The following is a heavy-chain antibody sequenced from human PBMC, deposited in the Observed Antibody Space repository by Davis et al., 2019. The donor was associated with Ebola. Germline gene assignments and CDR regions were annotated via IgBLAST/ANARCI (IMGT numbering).Heavy chain of an antibody. CDR3: TIGGITGGFDY. V-gene: IGHV1-46*01. CDR2: INPSGGST. CDR1: GYTFTSYY. Sequence: AASVKVSCKASGYTFTSYYMHWVRQAPGQGLEWMGIINPSGGSTSYAQKFQGRVTMTRDTSTSTVYMELSRLRFDDTAVYYCTIGGITGGFDYWGQGTLVTVSS. D-gene: IGHD1-14*01. J-gene: IGHJ4*02.